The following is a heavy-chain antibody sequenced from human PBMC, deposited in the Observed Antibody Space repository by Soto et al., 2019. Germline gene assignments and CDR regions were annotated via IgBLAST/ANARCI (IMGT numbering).Heavy chain of an antibody. Sequence: EVQLLESGGGLVQPGGSLRLSCAASGFTFSSYAMSWVRQAPGKGLEWVSAISGSGGSTYYADSVKGRFTISRDNSKNKRYLQMNSLRAEDTAVYYCAKDRGGYHFMGYDAFDIWGQGTMVTVSS. V-gene: IGHV3-23*01. CDR3: AKDRGGYHFMGYDAFDI. CDR1: GFTFSSYA. J-gene: IGHJ3*02. CDR2: ISGSGGST. D-gene: IGHD5-12*01.